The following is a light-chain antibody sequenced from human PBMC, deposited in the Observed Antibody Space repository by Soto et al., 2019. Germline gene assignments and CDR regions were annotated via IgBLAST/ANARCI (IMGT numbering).Light chain of an antibody. Sequence: EIVMAQSPATLSLSPGERATLSCRASQRVSSDLAWYQHKPGQAPRLLIYGASTRATGIPARFSGRGSGTEFTLTISSLQSVDFAVYYCQQYDNWAQTFGQGNKVDIK. J-gene: IGKJ1*01. CDR1: QRVSSD. V-gene: IGKV3-15*01. CDR2: GAS. CDR3: QQYDNWAQT.